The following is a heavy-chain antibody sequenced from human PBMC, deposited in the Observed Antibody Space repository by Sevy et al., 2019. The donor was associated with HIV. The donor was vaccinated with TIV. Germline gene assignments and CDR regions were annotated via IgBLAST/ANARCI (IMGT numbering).Heavy chain of an antibody. CDR1: GFTFSTYT. D-gene: IGHD6-13*01. J-gene: IGHJ6*02. CDR3: AKGDSTIYGLDV. Sequence: GESLKISCAASGFTFSTYTMNWVRQAPGKGLEWVSAISGSGGSTYYADSVKGRFTISRDKSKNTLFLQMNSLRAEDTAVYYCAKGDSTIYGLDVWGQGTTVTVSS. V-gene: IGHV3-23*01. CDR2: ISGSGGST.